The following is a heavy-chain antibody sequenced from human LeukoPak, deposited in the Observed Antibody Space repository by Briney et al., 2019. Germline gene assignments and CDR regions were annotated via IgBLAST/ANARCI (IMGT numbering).Heavy chain of an antibody. CDR3: AREGIAAAGTYYYYYGMDV. D-gene: IGHD6-13*01. Sequence: GGSLRLSCAASGFTFSSYWMHWVRQAPGKGLAWVSRINSDGSSTSYADSVKGRFTISRDNAKNTLYLQMNSLRAEDTAVYYCAREGIAAAGTYYYYYGMDVWGQGTTVTVSS. CDR2: INSDGSST. CDR1: GFTFSSYW. J-gene: IGHJ6*02. V-gene: IGHV3-74*01.